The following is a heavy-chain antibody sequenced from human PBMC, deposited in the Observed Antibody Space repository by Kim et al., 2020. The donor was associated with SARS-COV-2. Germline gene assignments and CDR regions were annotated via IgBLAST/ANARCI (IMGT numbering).Heavy chain of an antibody. D-gene: IGHD3-10*01. CDR3: AGVGGYGSGRYDAFDI. Sequence: SETLSLTCTVSGGSISSYYWSWIRQPPGKGLEWIGYIYYSGSTNYNPSRKSRVTISVDTSKNQFSLKLSSVTAADTAVYYCAGVGGYGSGRYDAFDIGGQGTMVTVSS. CDR1: GGSISSYY. V-gene: IGHV4-59*01. CDR2: IYYSGST. J-gene: IGHJ3*02.